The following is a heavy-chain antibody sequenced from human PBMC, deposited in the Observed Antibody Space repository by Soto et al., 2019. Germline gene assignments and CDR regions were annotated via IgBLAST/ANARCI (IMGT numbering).Heavy chain of an antibody. J-gene: IGHJ5*02. Sequence: NPSETLSLTCTVSGGSISSGGYYWSWIRQHPGKGLEWIGYIYYSGSTYYNPSLKSRVTISVDTSKNQFSLKLSSVTAADTAVYYCARDDYGGNSDWFDPWGQGTLVTVSS. CDR2: IYYSGST. D-gene: IGHD4-17*01. CDR3: ARDDYGGNSDWFDP. V-gene: IGHV4-31*03. CDR1: GGSISSGGYY.